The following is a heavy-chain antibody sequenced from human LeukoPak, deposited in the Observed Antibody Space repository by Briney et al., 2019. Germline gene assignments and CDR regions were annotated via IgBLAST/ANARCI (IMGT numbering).Heavy chain of an antibody. Sequence: SETLSLTCTVSGGSISSYYRSWIRQPPGKGLEWIGYIYYSGSTNYNPSLKSRVTISVDTSKNQFSLKLSSVTAADTAMYYCTRDQGDGYNDYWGQGTLVTVSS. CDR3: TRDQGDGYNDY. CDR1: GGSISSYY. V-gene: IGHV4-59*01. J-gene: IGHJ4*02. CDR2: IYYSGST. D-gene: IGHD5-24*01.